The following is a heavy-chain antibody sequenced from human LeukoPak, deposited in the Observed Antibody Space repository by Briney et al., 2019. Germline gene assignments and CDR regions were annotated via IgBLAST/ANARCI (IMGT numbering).Heavy chain of an antibody. CDR3: AREGLVVAATLFDY. V-gene: IGHV1-2*02. J-gene: IGHJ4*02. CDR2: INPNSGGT. D-gene: IGHD2-15*01. Sequence: ASVKVSCKASGYTFTGYYMHWVRQAPRQGLEWMGWINPNSGGTNYAQMFQGRVTMTRDTSISTAYMELSRLRSDDTAVYYCAREGLVVAATLFDYWGQGTLVTVTS. CDR1: GYTFTGYY.